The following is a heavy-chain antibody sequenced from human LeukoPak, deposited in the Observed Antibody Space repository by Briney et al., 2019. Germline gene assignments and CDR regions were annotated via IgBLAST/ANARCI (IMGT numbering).Heavy chain of an antibody. CDR1: GYSISSGYY. D-gene: IGHD2-15*01. V-gene: IGHV4-38-2*01. CDR2: IYHSGST. CDR3: ARQDVVVFNHFDY. J-gene: IGHJ4*02. Sequence: SETLSLTCAVSGYSISSGYYWGWIRQPPGKGLEWIGSIYHSGSTYYNPSLKSRVTISVDTSKNQFSLKLSSVTAADTAVYYCARQDVVVFNHFDYWGQGTLVTVSS.